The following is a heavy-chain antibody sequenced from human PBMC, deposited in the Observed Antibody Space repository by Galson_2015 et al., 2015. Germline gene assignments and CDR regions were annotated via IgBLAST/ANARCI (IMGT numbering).Heavy chain of an antibody. CDR3: VRDRGKYCSSVSCYNPYLDY. D-gene: IGHD2-2*02. J-gene: IGHJ4*02. CDR2: IYYSGST. Sequence: TLSLTCTVSGDSIDSGTYYWSWVRQHPGEGLEWIGYIYYSGSTYYNPSLKSRVTISVDTSKNQFSLKLSSVTAADTAVYYCVRDRGKYCSSVSCYNPYLDYWGQGTPVSVSS. CDR1: GDSIDSGTYY. V-gene: IGHV4-31*03.